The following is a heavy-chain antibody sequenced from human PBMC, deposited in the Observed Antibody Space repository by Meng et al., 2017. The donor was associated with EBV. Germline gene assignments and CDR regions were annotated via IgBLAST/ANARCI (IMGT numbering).Heavy chain of an antibody. J-gene: IGHJ5*02. Sequence: QHTSKQSVPTLVKPTQRLMLPCTFSGFSLSTSGVGVGWIRQPPGKALEWLALIYWDDDKRYSPSLKSRLTITKDTSKNQVVLTMTNMDPVDTATYYCAHRRDEYSSSWYGWFDPWGQGTLVTVSS. CDR3: AHRRDEYSSSWYGWFDP. V-gene: IGHV2-5*02. CDR1: GFSLSTSGVG. D-gene: IGHD6-13*01. CDR2: IYWDDDK.